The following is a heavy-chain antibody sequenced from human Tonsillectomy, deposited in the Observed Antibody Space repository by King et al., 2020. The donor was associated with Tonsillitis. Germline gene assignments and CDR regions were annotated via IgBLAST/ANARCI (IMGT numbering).Heavy chain of an antibody. CDR2: NYYSGST. CDR1: GGSISSYY. J-gene: IGHJ4*02. V-gene: IGHV4-59*08. CDR3: ARAHSSGRIFDC. D-gene: IGHD6-19*01. Sequence: QLQESGPGLVKPSETLSLTCTVSGGSISSYYWSWIRQPPGKGLEWIGYNYYSGSTNYKTPLKRRFTISVDTSKNQFSLKLSAVTAADTAVYYCARAHSSGRIFDCWGQGTLVTVSS.